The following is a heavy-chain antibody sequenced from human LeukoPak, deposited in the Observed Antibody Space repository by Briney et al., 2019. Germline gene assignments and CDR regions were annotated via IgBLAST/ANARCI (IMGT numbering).Heavy chain of an antibody. CDR3: ARVLIVATIVYFDY. CDR1: GFTFSSYS. Sequence: GGSLRLSCAASGFTFSSYSTNWVRQAPGKGLEWVSSISSSSSYIYYADSVKGRFTISRDNAKNSLYLQMNSLRAEDTAVYYCARVLIVATIVYFDYWGQGTLVTVSS. V-gene: IGHV3-21*01. J-gene: IGHJ4*02. CDR2: ISSSSSYI. D-gene: IGHD5-12*01.